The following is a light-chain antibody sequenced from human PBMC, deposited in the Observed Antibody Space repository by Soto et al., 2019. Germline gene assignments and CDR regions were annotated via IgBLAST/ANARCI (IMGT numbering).Light chain of an antibody. J-gene: IGLJ2*01. CDR3: GTWDSSLSAGYVV. CDR1: SSNIGNNY. CDR2: DNN. V-gene: IGLV1-51*01. Sequence: QSVLTQPPSVSAAPGQKVTISCSGTSSNIGNNYVSWYQQLPGKAPKLLIYDNNKRPSGIPDRFSGSKSGTSATLGITGLQTGDEADYYCGTWDSSLSAGYVVFGGGTKLTVL.